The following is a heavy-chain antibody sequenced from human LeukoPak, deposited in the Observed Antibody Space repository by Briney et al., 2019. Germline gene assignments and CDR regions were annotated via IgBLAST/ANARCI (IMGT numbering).Heavy chain of an antibody. Sequence: PGGSLRLSCAASGFTFSDYYMSWIRQAPGKGLEWISYISVSGSYTNYADSVKGRFTISRDNAKNSLYLQMNSLRDEDTAVYSCARAQTMFWEFDGFDIWGRGTKVTVSS. D-gene: IGHD3-10*02. CDR2: ISVSGSYT. V-gene: IGHV3-11*06. CDR3: ARAQTMFWEFDGFDI. J-gene: IGHJ3*02. CDR1: GFTFSDYY.